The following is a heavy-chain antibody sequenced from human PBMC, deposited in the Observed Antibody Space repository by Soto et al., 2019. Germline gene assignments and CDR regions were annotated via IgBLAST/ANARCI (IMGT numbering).Heavy chain of an antibody. J-gene: IGHJ5*02. CDR3: ARARRIAGGGGFDP. V-gene: IGHV1-8*01. CDR2: MNPNSGNT. Sequence: QVQLVQSGAEVKKPGASVKVSCKASGYTFTSYDVNWVRQATGQGLEWMGWMNPNSGNTGYAQKFQGRVTMTRNPSISTAYMELSSLRSEDTAVYYCARARRIAGGGGFDPWGQGTLVTVSS. D-gene: IGHD2-21*01. CDR1: GYTFTSYD.